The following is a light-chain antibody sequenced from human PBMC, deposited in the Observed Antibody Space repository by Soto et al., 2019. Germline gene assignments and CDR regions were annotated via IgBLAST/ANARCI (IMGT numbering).Light chain of an antibody. CDR1: QSVLFRPNKKNY. V-gene: IGKV4-1*01. Sequence: DIVMTQSPDSLAVSLGERTTINCKSSQSVLFRPNKKNYLAWYQQKPGQPPKMFIYWASTRESGVPDRFSGRGSGTDFTLTISSLQSEDVAVYYCQQYYTSPPTFGQGTKLEIK. CDR2: WAS. J-gene: IGKJ2*01. CDR3: QQYYTSPPT.